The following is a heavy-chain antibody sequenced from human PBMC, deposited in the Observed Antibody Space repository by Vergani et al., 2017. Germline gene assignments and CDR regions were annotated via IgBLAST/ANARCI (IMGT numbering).Heavy chain of an antibody. J-gene: IGHJ4*02. D-gene: IGHD6-13*01. CDR2: IIPILGIA. CDR3: ARALYSSSWSTFDY. Sequence: VQLVQSGAEVKKPGSSVKVSCKASGGTFSSYAISWVRQAPGQGLEWMGRIIPILGIANYAQKFQGRVTITADKSTSTAYMELSSLRSDDTAVYYCARALYSSSWSTFDYWGQGTLVTVSS. V-gene: IGHV1-69*09. CDR1: GGTFSSYA.